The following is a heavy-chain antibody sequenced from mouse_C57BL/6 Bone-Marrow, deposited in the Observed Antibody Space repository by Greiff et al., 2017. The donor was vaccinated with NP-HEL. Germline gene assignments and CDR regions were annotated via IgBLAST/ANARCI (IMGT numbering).Heavy chain of an antibody. CDR1: GFTFSDYG. J-gene: IGHJ1*03. CDR3: ARKTTVVGNWYFDV. V-gene: IGHV5-17*01. D-gene: IGHD1-1*01. CDR2: ISSGSSTI. Sequence: EVNVVESGGGLVKPGGSLKLSCAASGFTFSDYGMHWVRQAPEKGLEWVAYISSGSSTIYYADTVKGRFTISRDNAKNTLFLQMTSLRSEDTAMYYCARKTTVVGNWYFDVWGTGTTVTVSS.